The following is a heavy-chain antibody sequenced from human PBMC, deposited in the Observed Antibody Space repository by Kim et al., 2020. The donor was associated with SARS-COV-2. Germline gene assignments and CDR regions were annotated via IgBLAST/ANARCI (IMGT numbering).Heavy chain of an antibody. CDR3: ARDLVPAAREHYYYYIDV. D-gene: IGHD2-2*01. J-gene: IGHJ6*03. CDR2: ISAYNGNT. Sequence: ASVKVSCKASGYTFTSYGISWVRQAPGQGLEWMGWISAYNGNTNYAQKLQGRVTMTTDTSTSTAYMELRSLRSDDTAVYYCARDLVPAAREHYYYYIDVWGKGTPVTVSS. V-gene: IGHV1-18*01. CDR1: GYTFTSYG.